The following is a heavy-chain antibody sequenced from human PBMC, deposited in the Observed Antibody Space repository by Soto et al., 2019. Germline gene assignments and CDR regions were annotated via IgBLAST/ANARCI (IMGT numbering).Heavy chain of an antibody. Sequence: SETLSLTCTVSGGSISSGGYYWSWIRQHPGKGLEWIGYIYYSGSTYYNPSLKSRVTISVDTSKNQFSLKLSSVTAADTAVYYCASGPYYYDSSGYYNWGQGTLVTVSS. V-gene: IGHV4-31*03. CDR2: IYYSGST. D-gene: IGHD3-22*01. CDR3: ASGPYYYDSSGYYN. J-gene: IGHJ4*02. CDR1: GGSISSGGYY.